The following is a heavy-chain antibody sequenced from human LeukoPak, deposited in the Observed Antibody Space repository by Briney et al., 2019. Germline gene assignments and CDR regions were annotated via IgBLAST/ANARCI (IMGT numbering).Heavy chain of an antibody. Sequence: PGGSLRLSCAASGFTFSNYDMHWVRQATGKGLEWVSVIGTAGNTYYVGSVKGRFTISRENAKNSLYLEMNSLRVGDTAIYYCARSKSYSSGWTDFDYWGQGTLVTVSS. CDR2: IGTAGNT. J-gene: IGHJ4*02. V-gene: IGHV3-13*04. CDR1: GFTFSNYD. D-gene: IGHD6-19*01. CDR3: ARSKSYSSGWTDFDY.